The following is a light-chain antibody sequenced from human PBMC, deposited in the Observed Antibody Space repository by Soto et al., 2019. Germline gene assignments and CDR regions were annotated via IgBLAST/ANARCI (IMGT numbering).Light chain of an antibody. V-gene: IGKV3-20*01. J-gene: IGKJ1*01. CDR1: PSVSSSY. CDR3: QQYGSSTGT. Sequence: EFVMTQSPGTLSLSPGERATLSCRASPSVSSSYLAWYQQKPGQAPRLLIYGASSRATGIPDRFSGSGSGTDFTLTISRLEPEDFAVYYCQQYGSSTGTFGQGTKVDIK. CDR2: GAS.